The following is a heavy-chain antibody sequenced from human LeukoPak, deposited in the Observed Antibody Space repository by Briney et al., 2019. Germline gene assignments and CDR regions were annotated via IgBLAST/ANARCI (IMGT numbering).Heavy chain of an antibody. J-gene: IGHJ2*01. CDR2: INSDGSST. Sequence: GGSLRLSCAASGFTFSSYWIHWVRQAPGKGLVWVSRINSDGSSTIYADSVKGRFTISRDNAKKTLYLQMNSLRAEDTAVYYCGRGRYYYDSSGYYYWYFDLWGRGTLVTVSS. D-gene: IGHD3-22*01. V-gene: IGHV3-74*01. CDR1: GFTFSSYW. CDR3: GRGRYYYDSSGYYYWYFDL.